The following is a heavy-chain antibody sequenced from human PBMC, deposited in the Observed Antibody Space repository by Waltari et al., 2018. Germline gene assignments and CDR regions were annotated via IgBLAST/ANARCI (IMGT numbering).Heavy chain of an antibody. D-gene: IGHD3-9*01. Sequence: QVQLQESGPGLLKPSETLSLTCNVSGYSISSGYSWGWIRQAPGKGLEWIGSVYHNGNTYYKTSLKGRVTISVDTSKNKFSLELSSVTAADTAVYYCARGALTLYYFDYWGQGTLVTVSS. V-gene: IGHV4-38-2*02. CDR3: ARGALTLYYFDY. CDR1: GYSISSGYS. J-gene: IGHJ4*02. CDR2: VYHNGNT.